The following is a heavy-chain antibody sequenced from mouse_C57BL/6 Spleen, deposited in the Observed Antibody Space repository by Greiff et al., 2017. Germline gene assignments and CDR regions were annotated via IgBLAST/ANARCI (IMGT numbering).Heavy chain of an antibody. V-gene: IGHV3-6*01. J-gene: IGHJ1*03. CDR3: AREDYDGSNCYFDV. D-gene: IGHD1-1*01. CDR1: GYSITSGYY. Sequence: EVKLVESGPGLVQPSQSLSLTCSVTGYSITSGYYWNCIRPFPGNKLEWMGYISYDGSNNYNPSLKNRIPITRDPSKNPFFLKVSSVTTEDKAAYYGAREDYDGSNCYFDVWGTGATVTVSS. CDR2: ISYDGSN.